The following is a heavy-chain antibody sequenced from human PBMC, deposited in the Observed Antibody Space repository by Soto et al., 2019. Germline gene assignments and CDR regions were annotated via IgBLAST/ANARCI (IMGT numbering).Heavy chain of an antibody. Sequence: SETLSLTCTVSGGSISNYYWTWIRQPAGKGLEWIGRIYTSGSTNYNPSLKSRVTMSVDTSKRQFSLELSSVTAADTAIYYCASRYCSSTACYGYLEYWRQGTLVTVSS. CDR3: ASRYCSSTACYGYLEY. CDR2: IYTSGST. V-gene: IGHV4-4*07. CDR1: GGSISNYY. J-gene: IGHJ4*02. D-gene: IGHD2-2*01.